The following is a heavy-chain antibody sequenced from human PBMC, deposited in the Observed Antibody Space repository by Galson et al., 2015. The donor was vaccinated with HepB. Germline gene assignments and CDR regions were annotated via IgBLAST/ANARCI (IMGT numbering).Heavy chain of an antibody. V-gene: IGHV3-30*18. Sequence: SLRLSCAASGFTFSSYGMHWVRQAPGKGLEWVAVISYDGSNKYYAEAVKGRFTIYSDNSKNTLYLQMNILRAEDTAVYYCAKDRNQNSGSYWDAYYYYGMDVWGQGTTVTVSS. D-gene: IGHD1-26*01. CDR1: GFTFSSYG. CDR2: ISYDGSNK. CDR3: AKDRNQNSGSYWDAYYYYGMDV. J-gene: IGHJ6*02.